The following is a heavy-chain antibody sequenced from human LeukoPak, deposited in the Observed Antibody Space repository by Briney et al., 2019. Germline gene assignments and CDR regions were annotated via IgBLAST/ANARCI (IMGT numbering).Heavy chain of an antibody. Sequence: PSETLSLTCTVSGGSISSYYWSWIRQPAGKGLEWIGRIYTSGSTNYNPSLKSRVTISVDKSKNQFSLKLSSVTAADTAVYYCAIDSSSPNTYFQHWGQGTLVTVSS. CDR3: AIDSSSPNTYFQH. V-gene: IGHV4-4*07. J-gene: IGHJ1*01. CDR1: GGSISSYY. CDR2: IYTSGST. D-gene: IGHD6-6*01.